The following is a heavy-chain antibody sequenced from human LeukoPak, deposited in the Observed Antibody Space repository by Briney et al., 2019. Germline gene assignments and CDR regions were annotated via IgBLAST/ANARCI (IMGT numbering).Heavy chain of an antibody. CDR2: ISYDGSNK. CDR3: ARGVTRAVAGFDY. V-gene: IGHV3-30-3*01. D-gene: IGHD6-19*01. J-gene: IGHJ4*02. Sequence: GGSLRLSCAASGFTFSSYAMHWVRQAPGKGLEWVAVISYDGSNKYYADSVKGRFTISRDNAKNSLYLQMNSLRAEDTAVYYCARGVTRAVAGFDYWGQGTLVTVSS. CDR1: GFTFSSYA.